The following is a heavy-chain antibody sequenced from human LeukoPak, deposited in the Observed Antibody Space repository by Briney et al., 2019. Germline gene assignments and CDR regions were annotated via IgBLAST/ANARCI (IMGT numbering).Heavy chain of an antibody. CDR3: ARDHAYYYDSSGYEQHFQH. CDR1: RYTFTSYG. Sequence: ASVKVSCKASRYTFTSYGISWVRQAPGQGLEWMGWISACNGNTTYAQKLQGRVTMTTDTSTSTAYMELRSLRSDDTAVYYCARDHAYYYDSSGYEQHFQHWGQGTLVTVSS. J-gene: IGHJ1*01. V-gene: IGHV1-18*01. CDR2: ISACNGNT. D-gene: IGHD3-22*01.